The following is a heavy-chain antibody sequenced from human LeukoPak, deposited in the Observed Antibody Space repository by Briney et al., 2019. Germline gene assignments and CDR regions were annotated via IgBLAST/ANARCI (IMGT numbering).Heavy chain of an antibody. V-gene: IGHV1-46*01. CDR2: INPSGGST. D-gene: IGHD3-3*01. J-gene: IGHJ6*03. Sequence: GASVTVSCKASGYTFTSYYMHWVRQAPGQGLEWMGIINPSGGSTSYAQKFQGRVTMTRDMSTSTVYMELSSLRSEDTAVYYCARAIFGVVPDSAYYYYMDVWGKGTTVTVSS. CDR1: GYTFTSYY. CDR3: ARAIFGVVPDSAYYYYMDV.